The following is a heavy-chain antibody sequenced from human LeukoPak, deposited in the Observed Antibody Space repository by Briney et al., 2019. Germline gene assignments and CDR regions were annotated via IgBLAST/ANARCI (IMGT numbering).Heavy chain of an antibody. CDR1: GFTFSSYS. J-gene: IGHJ4*02. CDR2: ISSSSSYI. CDR3: AREAYGYYDSSGYYVRYYFDY. D-gene: IGHD3-22*01. V-gene: IGHV3-21*01. Sequence: GGSLRLSCAASGFTFSSYSMNWVRQAPGKGLEWVSSISSSSSYIYYADSVKGRFTISRDNAKNSLYLQMNSLRAEDTAVYYCAREAYGYYDSSGYYVRYYFDYWGQGTLVTVSS.